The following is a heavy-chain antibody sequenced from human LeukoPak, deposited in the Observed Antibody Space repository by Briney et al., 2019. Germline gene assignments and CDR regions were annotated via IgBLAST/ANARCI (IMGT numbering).Heavy chain of an antibody. CDR1: GFTFSDYW. V-gene: IGHV3-74*01. CDR2: IISDGSSV. Sequence: PGGSLRLSCIASGFTFSDYWMHWVRQAPGKGPVWVSRIISDGSSVSYVDSVKGRFSISRDNAKNSLFLQMSNLRAEDTAVYFCARGGGLDVWGQGATVTVSS. CDR3: ARGGGLDV. J-gene: IGHJ6*02. D-gene: IGHD3-16*01.